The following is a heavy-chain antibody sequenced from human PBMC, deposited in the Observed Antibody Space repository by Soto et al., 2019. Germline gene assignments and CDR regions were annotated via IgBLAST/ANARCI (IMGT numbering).Heavy chain of an antibody. V-gene: IGHV4-61*01. CDR2: IYYSGST. D-gene: IGHD3-16*02. J-gene: IGHJ6*02. CDR3: ARLSPVAHYYYYGMDV. Sequence: SETLSLTCTVSGGSISSSSYYWSWIRQPPGKGLEWIGYIYYSGSTNYNPSLKSRVTISVDTSKNQFSLKLSSVTAADTAVYYCARLSPVAHYYYYGMDVWGQGTTVTAP. CDR1: GGSISSSSYY.